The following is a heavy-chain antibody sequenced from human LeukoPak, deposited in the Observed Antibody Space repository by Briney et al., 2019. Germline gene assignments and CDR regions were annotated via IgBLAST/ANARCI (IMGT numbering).Heavy chain of an antibody. Sequence: GGSLRLSCAASGFSFSNYGIHWVRQAPGKGLEWVAFIWYDGSKKYYTDSVRGRFTISRDNSKNTLYLQMNSLRAEDTAVYYCARVKSTVTTRGTIGDDYWGQGTLVTVSS. CDR2: IWYDGSKK. CDR3: ARVKSTVTTRGTIGDDY. D-gene: IGHD4-17*01. CDR1: GFSFSNYG. J-gene: IGHJ4*02. V-gene: IGHV3-33*01.